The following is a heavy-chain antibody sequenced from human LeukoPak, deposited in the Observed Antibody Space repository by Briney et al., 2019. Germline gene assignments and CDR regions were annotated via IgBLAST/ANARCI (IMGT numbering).Heavy chain of an antibody. Sequence: GGSLRLSCAASGFTFSSYAMSWVRQAPGKGLEWVSAISGSGGSTYYADSVKGRFTISRDNSKNTLYLQMSSLRAEDTAVYYCAKDQGYYYDSSGYYYFDYWGQGTLVTVSS. CDR1: GFTFSSYA. V-gene: IGHV3-23*01. CDR3: AKDQGYYYDSSGYYYFDY. CDR2: ISGSGGST. D-gene: IGHD3-22*01. J-gene: IGHJ4*02.